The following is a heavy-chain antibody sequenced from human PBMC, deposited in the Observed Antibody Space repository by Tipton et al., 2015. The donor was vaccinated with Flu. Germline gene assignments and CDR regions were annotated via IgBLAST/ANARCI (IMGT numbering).Heavy chain of an antibody. CDR2: IYSGDST. D-gene: IGHD2-2*01. CDR1: GFPFSSYA. J-gene: IGHJ3*02. Sequence: SLRLSCAASGFPFSSYAMSWVRQAPGKGLERVSVIYSGDSTSYADSVRGRFTTSRGNSRNTQYLQMNNLRIEDTAVYYCAKRYCSSSSCYIPDAVDTWGHGTMVAVSS. V-gene: IGHV3-23*01. CDR3: AKRYCSSSSCYIPDAVDT.